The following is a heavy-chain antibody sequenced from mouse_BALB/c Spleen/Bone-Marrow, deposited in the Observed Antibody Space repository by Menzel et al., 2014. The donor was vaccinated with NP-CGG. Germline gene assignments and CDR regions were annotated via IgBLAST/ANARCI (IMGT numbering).Heavy chain of an antibody. Sequence: EVKLVESGGGLVKPGGSLKLSCAASGFTFSNYAMSWVRQTPEKRLEWVATISSGGSYTYCPDSVKGRITTSRDNAKNTLYLQMSSLRSEDTAMYYCARNDGYFDWGQGTLVTVSA. V-gene: IGHV5-9-3*01. CDR2: ISSGGSYT. J-gene: IGHJ3*01. D-gene: IGHD2-3*01. CDR1: GFTFSNYA. CDR3: ARNDGYFD.